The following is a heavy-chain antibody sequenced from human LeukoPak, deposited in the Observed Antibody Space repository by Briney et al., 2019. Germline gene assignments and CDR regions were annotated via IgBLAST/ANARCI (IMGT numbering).Heavy chain of an antibody. V-gene: IGHV3-30*04. CDR3: ARDCGGDCYRIDYYYYYGMDV. D-gene: IGHD2-21*02. Sequence: SGGSLRLSCAASGFTFSSYAMHWVRQAPGKGLEWVAVISYDGSNKYYADSVKGRFTISRDNSKNTLHLQMNSLRAEDTAVYYCARDCGGDCYRIDYYYYYGMDVWGQGTTVTVSS. CDR2: ISYDGSNK. J-gene: IGHJ6*02. CDR1: GFTFSSYA.